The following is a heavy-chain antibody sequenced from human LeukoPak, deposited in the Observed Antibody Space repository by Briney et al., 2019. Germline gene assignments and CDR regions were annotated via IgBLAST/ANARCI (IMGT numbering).Heavy chain of an antibody. V-gene: IGHV3-11*01. J-gene: IGHJ6*03. CDR1: GFTFSDYN. Sequence: GGSLRLSCAASGFTFSDYNMRWIRQAPGKGLEWVSSINRSGSTKYYADSVKGRFTISRDNAKNSLYLQMNSLRAEDTAVYYCARDVTPYYYMDVWGKGTTVTISS. D-gene: IGHD3-16*02. CDR2: INRSGSTK. CDR3: ARDVTPYYYMDV.